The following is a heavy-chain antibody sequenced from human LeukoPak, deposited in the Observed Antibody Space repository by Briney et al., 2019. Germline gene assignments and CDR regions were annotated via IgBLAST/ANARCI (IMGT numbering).Heavy chain of an antibody. J-gene: IGHJ4*02. CDR2: INHSGST. CDR1: GGSFSGYY. V-gene: IGHV4-34*01. CDR3: ARHSSYVWGSYRIDY. D-gene: IGHD3-16*02. Sequence: SETLSLTCAVYGGSFSGYYWSWIRQPPGKGLEWIGEINHSGSTNHNPSLKSRVTISVDTSKNQFSLKLSSVTAADTAVYYCARHSSYVWGSYRIDYWGQGTLVTVSS.